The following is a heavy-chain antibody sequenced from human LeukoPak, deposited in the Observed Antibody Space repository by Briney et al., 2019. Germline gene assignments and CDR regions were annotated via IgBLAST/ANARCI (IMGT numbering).Heavy chain of an antibody. V-gene: IGHV4-4*07. CDR3: ARQLWFGELLDWFDP. CDR2: IYTSGST. Sequence: QPSETLSLTCTVSGGSISSYYWSWIRQPAGKGLEWIGRIYTSGSTNYNPSLKSRVTMSVDTSKNQFSLKLSSVTAADTAVYYCARQLWFGELLDWFDPWGRGTLVTVSS. CDR1: GGSISSYY. D-gene: IGHD3-10*01. J-gene: IGHJ5*02.